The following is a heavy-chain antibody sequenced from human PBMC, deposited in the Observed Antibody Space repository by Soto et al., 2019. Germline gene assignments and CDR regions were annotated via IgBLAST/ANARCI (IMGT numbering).Heavy chain of an antibody. CDR2: IYYSGST. V-gene: IGHV4-31*03. D-gene: IGHD3-22*01. CDR1: GGSISSGGYY. J-gene: IGHJ3*02. Sequence: SETLSLTCTVSGGSISSGGYYWSWIRQHPGKGLEWIGYIYYSGSTYYNPSLKSRVTISVDTSKNQFSLKLSSVTAADTAVYYCARAHYYDSSGYEVQHLGIWGQGTMVTVSS. CDR3: ARAHYYDSSGYEVQHLGI.